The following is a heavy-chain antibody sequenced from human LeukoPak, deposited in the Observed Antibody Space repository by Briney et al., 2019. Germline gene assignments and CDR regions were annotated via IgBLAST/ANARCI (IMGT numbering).Heavy chain of an antibody. Sequence: GASVKVSCKASGYTFTSYDINWVRQATGQGLEWMGWMNPNSGNTGYAQKFQGRVTMTRNTSISTAYMELSSLRSEDTAVYYCARGPSAPKLVLRYFDWLYYFDYWGQGTLVTVSS. D-gene: IGHD3-9*01. V-gene: IGHV1-8*01. CDR2: MNPNSGNT. CDR1: GYTFTSYD. CDR3: ARGPSAPKLVLRYFDWLYYFDY. J-gene: IGHJ4*02.